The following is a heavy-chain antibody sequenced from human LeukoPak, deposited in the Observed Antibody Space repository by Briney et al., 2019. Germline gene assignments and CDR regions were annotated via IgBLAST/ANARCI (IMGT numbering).Heavy chain of an antibody. CDR3: AKDRSYSSGWYMQLDAFDI. V-gene: IGHV3-53*01. J-gene: IGHJ3*02. CDR1: GSTVSSNY. D-gene: IGHD6-19*01. Sequence: GGSLRLSCAASGSTVSSNYMSWVRQAPGKGLEWVSVIYSGGSTYYADSVKGRFTISRDNSKNTLYLQMNSLRAEDTAVYYCAKDRSYSSGWYMQLDAFDIWGQGTMVTVSS. CDR2: IYSGGST.